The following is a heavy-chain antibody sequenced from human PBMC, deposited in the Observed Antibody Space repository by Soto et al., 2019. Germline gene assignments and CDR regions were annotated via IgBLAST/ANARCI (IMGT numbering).Heavy chain of an antibody. CDR1: GGSISSSSYY. CDR3: ATTALRGGSHLLLGWFGP. V-gene: IGHV4-39*01. D-gene: IGHD1-26*01. CDR2: IYYSGST. Sequence: QLQLQESGPGLVKPSETLSLTCTVSGGSISSSSYYWGWIRQPPGKGLEWIGSIYYSGSTYYNPSLKGRVTISVDTSKNQFSLKLSSVTAADTAVYYCATTALRGGSHLLLGWFGPWGQGTLVTVSS. J-gene: IGHJ5*02.